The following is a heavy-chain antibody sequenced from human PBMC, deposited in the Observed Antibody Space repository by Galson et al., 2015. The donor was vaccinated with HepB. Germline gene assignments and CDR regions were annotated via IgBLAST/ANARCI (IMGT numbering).Heavy chain of an antibody. CDR2: ISAYNGNT. Sequence: SVKVSCKASGYTFTGYYMHWVRQAPGQGLEWMGWISAYNGNTNYAQKLQGRVTMTTDTSTSTAYMELRSLRSDDTAVYYCARDDILLWFGELLSRTNYFDYWGQGTLVTVSS. J-gene: IGHJ4*02. V-gene: IGHV1-18*04. CDR1: GYTFTGYY. D-gene: IGHD3-10*01. CDR3: ARDDILLWFGELLSRTNYFDY.